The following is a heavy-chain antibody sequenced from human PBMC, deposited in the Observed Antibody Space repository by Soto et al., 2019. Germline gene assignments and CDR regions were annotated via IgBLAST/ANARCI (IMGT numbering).Heavy chain of an antibody. D-gene: IGHD2-8*01. CDR2: FYYTGDT. J-gene: IGHJ4*01. Sequence: SEPLSLTCTVSGGSVSSGTYYWSWIRQPPGKTLESIAYFYYTGDTYYNPSLKSRVTISVRTSKTKFFLKLIYVTAADRAFYYCVRSGDGNYCVSGVCFGYDYWGQGRRVTVSS. CDR1: GGSVSSGTYY. CDR3: VRSGDGNYCVSGVCFGYDY. V-gene: IGHV4-61*01.